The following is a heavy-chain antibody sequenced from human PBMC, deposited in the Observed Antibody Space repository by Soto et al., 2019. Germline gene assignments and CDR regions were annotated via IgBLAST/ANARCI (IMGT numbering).Heavy chain of an antibody. V-gene: IGHV3-30-3*01. D-gene: IGHD4-17*01. CDR3: ARERPPDYGRPFDY. CDR1: GFTFAHYA. Sequence: PGGSLRLSCAASGFTFAHYAMHWVRQAPGKGLEWVAVISYDGSNKYYADSVKGRFTISRDNSKNTLYLQMNSLRAEDTAVYYCARERPPDYGRPFDYWGQGTLVTVSS. CDR2: ISYDGSNK. J-gene: IGHJ4*02.